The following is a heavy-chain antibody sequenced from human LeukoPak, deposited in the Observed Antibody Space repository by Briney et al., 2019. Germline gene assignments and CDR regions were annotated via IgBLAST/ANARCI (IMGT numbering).Heavy chain of an antibody. J-gene: IGHJ4*02. V-gene: IGHV1-18*01. CDR2: ISAYNGNT. D-gene: IGHD3-22*01. CDR3: ARNGVGDYYDSSGYPRDFDY. CDR1: GYTFTSYG. Sequence: ASVKVSCKFSGYTFTSYGISWVRQAPGQGLEWMGWISAYNGNTNYAQKLQGRVTMTTDTSTSTAYMELRSLRSDDTAVYYCARNGVGDYYDSSGYPRDFDYWGQGTLVTVSS.